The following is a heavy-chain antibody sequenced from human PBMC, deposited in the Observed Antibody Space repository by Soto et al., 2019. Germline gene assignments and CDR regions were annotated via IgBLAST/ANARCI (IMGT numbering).Heavy chain of an antibody. CDR2: ILPVFGTA. J-gene: IGHJ3*01. D-gene: IGHD4-17*01. Sequence: QVHLVQSGAEVKKPGSSVKVSCKASGGTFSTSSINWLRQAPGQRPEWMGNILPVFGTADYAQTFRDRVTITADKSTNTAYMELRSLFSEDAAVYYCARGHEYGGNSAAFDFWGQGTVVTVSS. CDR3: ARGHEYGGNSAAFDF. V-gene: IGHV1-69*14. CDR1: GGTFSTSS.